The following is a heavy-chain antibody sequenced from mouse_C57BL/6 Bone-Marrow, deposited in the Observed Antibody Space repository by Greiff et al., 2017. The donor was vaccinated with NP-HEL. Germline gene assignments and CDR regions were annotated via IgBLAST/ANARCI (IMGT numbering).Heavy chain of an antibody. CDR1: GYTFPSYG. D-gene: IGHD1-1*01. V-gene: IGHV1-81*01. J-gene: IGHJ3*01. CDR3: ARPYGSSPFAY. Sequence: QVQLQQSGAELARPGASVKLSCKASGYTFPSYGISWVKQRTGQGLEWIGEIYPRSGNTYYTEKFKGKATLTADKSSSTAYMELRSLTSEDSAVYFCARPYGSSPFAYWGQGTLVTVSA. CDR2: IYPRSGNT.